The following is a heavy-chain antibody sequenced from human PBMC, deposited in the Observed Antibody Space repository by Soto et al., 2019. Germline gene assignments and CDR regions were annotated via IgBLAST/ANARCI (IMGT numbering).Heavy chain of an antibody. D-gene: IGHD5-12*01. V-gene: IGHV3-48*03. CDR1: GFTFSNYE. CDR3: ARDNRAYSGYDYGFDY. CDR2: ISTGGTTI. J-gene: IGHJ4*02. Sequence: GGSLRLSCAASGFTFSNYEMNWVRQAPGRGLEWVSYISTGGTTIYYADSVKGRFTISRDNAKNSLYLQMNSLRAEDTAVYYCARDNRAYSGYDYGFDYWGQGTLVTVSS.